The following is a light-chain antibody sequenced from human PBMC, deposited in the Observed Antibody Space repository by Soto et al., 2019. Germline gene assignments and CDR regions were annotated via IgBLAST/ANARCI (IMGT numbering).Light chain of an antibody. J-gene: IGLJ2*01. Sequence: QSALTQPASVSGSPGQSITISCTGSSSDIGGYNYVSWYQQLPGKAPKLIIYDVTNRPSGLSYRFSASKSGSTASLTISGLQPEDEADYYCSSYAGSTTRIVFGGGTKLTVL. CDR2: DVT. V-gene: IGLV2-14*01. CDR1: SSDIGGYNY. CDR3: SSYAGSTTRIV.